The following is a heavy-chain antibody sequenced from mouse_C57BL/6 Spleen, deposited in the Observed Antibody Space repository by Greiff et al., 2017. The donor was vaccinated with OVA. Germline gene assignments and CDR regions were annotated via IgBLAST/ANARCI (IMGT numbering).Heavy chain of an antibody. J-gene: IGHJ4*01. CDR2: INPSNGGT. Sequence: QVQLQQPGTELVKPGASVKLSCKASGYTFTSYWMHWVKQRPGQGLEWIGNINPSNGGTNYNEKFKSNATLTVDKSSSTPYMQLSSLTSVDSAVYYCAREEALYGSSPYYYAMDYWGQGTSVTVSS. CDR3: AREEALYGSSPYYYAMDY. CDR1: GYTFTSYW. D-gene: IGHD1-1*01. V-gene: IGHV1-53*01.